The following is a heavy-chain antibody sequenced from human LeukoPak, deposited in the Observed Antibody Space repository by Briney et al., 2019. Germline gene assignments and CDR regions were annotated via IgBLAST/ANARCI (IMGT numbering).Heavy chain of an antibody. CDR2: VYYSGNT. Sequence: SETLSPTCTVSGGPMSADHWNWIRQPPGKGLEWIGYVYYSGNTNYNPSLKSRVTISIDTSKNQFSLKLRSVTAADTAVYYCARRNDFGIWGQGTMVTVSS. CDR3: ARRNDFGI. V-gene: IGHV4-59*08. CDR1: GGPMSADH. J-gene: IGHJ3*02.